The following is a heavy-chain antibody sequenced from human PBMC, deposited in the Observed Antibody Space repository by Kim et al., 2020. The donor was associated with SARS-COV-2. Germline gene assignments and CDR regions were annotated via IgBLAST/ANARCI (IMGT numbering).Heavy chain of an antibody. Sequence: SETLSLTCTVSGGSISSGDYYWSWIRQPPGKGLEWIAYIYHSGRTYYNPSLKSRVTISVDTSKNQFPLKLSSVTASDTAVYFCARVLAYYGSGSPFDPWGQGTLVTVSS. CDR1: GGSISSGDYY. CDR2: IYHSGRT. J-gene: IGHJ5*02. V-gene: IGHV4-30-4*01. D-gene: IGHD3-10*01. CDR3: ARVLAYYGSGSPFDP.